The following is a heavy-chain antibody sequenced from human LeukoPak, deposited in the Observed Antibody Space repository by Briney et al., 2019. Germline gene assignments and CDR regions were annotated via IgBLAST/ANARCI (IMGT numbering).Heavy chain of an antibody. J-gene: IGHJ6*02. D-gene: IGHD4-17*01. CDR3: ARPASLTATTPYGMDV. Sequence: GGSLRLSCSASGFTFSTYTMNWVRQAPGKGLEWVSSISGSSTYIYYADSVKGRCTISRDNAKNSLYLQMNSLRAEDTAVYYCARPASLTATTPYGMDVWGQGATVTVSS. CDR2: ISGSSTYI. CDR1: GFTFSTYT. V-gene: IGHV3-21*01.